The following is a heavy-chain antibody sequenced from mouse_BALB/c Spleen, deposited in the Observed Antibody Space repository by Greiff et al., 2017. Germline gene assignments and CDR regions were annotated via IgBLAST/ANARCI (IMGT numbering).Heavy chain of an antibody. CDR3: ARNRAYYGNYDAMDY. D-gene: IGHD2-10*01. V-gene: IGHV2-2*02. Sequence: VHLVESGPGLVQPSQSLSITCTVSGFSLTSYGVHWVRQSPGKGLEWLGVIWSGGSTDYNAAFISRLSISKDNSKSQVFFKMNSLQANDTAIYYCARNRAYYGNYDAMDYWGQGTSVTVSS. CDR1: GFSLTSYG. J-gene: IGHJ4*01. CDR2: IWSGGST.